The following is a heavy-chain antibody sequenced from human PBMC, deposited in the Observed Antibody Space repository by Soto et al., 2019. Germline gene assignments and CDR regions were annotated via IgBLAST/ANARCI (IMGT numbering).Heavy chain of an antibody. CDR2: IIPILGIA. D-gene: IGHD3-10*01. V-gene: IGHV1-69*02. J-gene: IGHJ3*02. CDR1: GGTFSSYT. CDR3: ARATYYYGSGLDI. Sequence: SVKVSCKASGGTFSSYTISWVRQAPGQGLEWMGRIIPILGIANYAQKFQGRVTITADKSTSTAYMELSSLRSEDTAVYYCARATYYYGSGLDIWGQGTMVTVSS.